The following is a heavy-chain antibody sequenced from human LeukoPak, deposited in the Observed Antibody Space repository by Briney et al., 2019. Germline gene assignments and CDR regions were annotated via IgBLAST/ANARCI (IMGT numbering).Heavy chain of an antibody. CDR2: IYSGGST. CDR3: ARTRDGPFDY. D-gene: IGHD5-24*01. V-gene: IGHV3-53*01. Sequence: GGSLRLSCAASGFTVSRNYMSWVRQAPGKGLEWVSVIYSGGSTYYADSVKGRFTISRDNAKNSLYLQMNSLRAGDTAVYYCARTRDGPFDYWGQGTLVTVSS. J-gene: IGHJ4*02. CDR1: GFTVSRNY.